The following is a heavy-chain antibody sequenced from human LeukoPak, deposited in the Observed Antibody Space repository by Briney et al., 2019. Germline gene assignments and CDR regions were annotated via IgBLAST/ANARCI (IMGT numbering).Heavy chain of an antibody. D-gene: IGHD1-26*01. CDR3: ARRRLLPFDY. CDR1: GGSFSGYY. V-gene: IGHV4-34*01. CDR2: INHSGST. Sequence: SETLSLTCAVYGGSFSGYYWSWIRQPPGKGLEWIGEINHSGSTNYNPPLKSRVTISVDTSKNQFSLKLSSVTAADTAVYYCARRRLLPFDYWGQGTLVTVSS. J-gene: IGHJ4*02.